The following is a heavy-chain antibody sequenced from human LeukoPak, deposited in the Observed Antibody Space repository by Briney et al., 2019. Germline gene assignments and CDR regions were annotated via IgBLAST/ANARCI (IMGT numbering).Heavy chain of an antibody. Sequence: PGGSLRLSCAASGFTFSSYAMNWVRQAPGKGLEWVSSISSSSSYIYYADSVKGRFTISRDNAKNSLYLQMNSLRAEDTAVYYCARDWGGYSYGWDPVRSMDVWGQGTTVTVSS. CDR2: ISSSSSYI. CDR1: GFTFSSYA. CDR3: ARDWGGYSYGWDPVRSMDV. J-gene: IGHJ6*02. V-gene: IGHV3-21*01. D-gene: IGHD5-18*01.